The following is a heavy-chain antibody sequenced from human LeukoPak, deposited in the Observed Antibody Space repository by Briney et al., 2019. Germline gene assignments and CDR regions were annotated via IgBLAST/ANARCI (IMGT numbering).Heavy chain of an antibody. J-gene: IGHJ5*02. D-gene: IGHD4-11*01. CDR2: IHHSGSP. Sequence: SETLSLTCAVYGGSFSDFYWFWISQPPGKGLEWVGEIHHSGSPNYNPSFKTRVSLSVDTSKNQFCLNLGSVTAADTAVYYCARGRDYSNYVAGWFDPWGQGTLVTVSS. CDR3: ARGRDYSNYVAGWFDP. V-gene: IGHV4-34*01. CDR1: GGSFSDFY.